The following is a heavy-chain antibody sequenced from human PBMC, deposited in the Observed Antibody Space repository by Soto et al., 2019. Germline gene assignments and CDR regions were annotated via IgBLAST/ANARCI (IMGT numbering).Heavy chain of an antibody. Sequence: QVQLVQSGAEVRRPGSSVKVSCKTSGGIFSDYALSWVRQAPGLGLEWMGRIIPFFGTTIYAQKFHGRVTITADEPTSTAFMELSSLRSEDTAVYYCARQMNRGVIFDYWGQGTLVTVSS. CDR1: GGIFSDYA. CDR2: IIPFFGTT. D-gene: IGHD3-10*01. V-gene: IGHV1-69*01. CDR3: ARQMNRGVIFDY. J-gene: IGHJ4*02.